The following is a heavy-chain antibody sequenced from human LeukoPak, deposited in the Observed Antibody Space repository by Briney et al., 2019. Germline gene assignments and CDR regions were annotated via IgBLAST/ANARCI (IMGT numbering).Heavy chain of an antibody. CDR1: GFTFSSYA. J-gene: IGHJ4*02. CDR2: ISGSGGST. CDR3: ARDREQLGSFDY. V-gene: IGHV3-23*01. D-gene: IGHD6-13*01. Sequence: PGGSLRLSCAASGFTFSSYAMSWVRQAPGKGLEWVSAISGSGGSTYYADSVKGRFTISRDNSKNTLYLQMNSLRPEDTAVYYCARDREQLGSFDYWGQGTLVTVSS.